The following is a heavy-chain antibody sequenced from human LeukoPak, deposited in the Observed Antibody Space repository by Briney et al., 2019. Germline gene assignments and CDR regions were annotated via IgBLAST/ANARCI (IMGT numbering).Heavy chain of an antibody. V-gene: IGHV3-23*01. Sequence: GGSLRLSCAASGFTFSSYAMSWVRQAPGKGLEWVSAISSSGGSTYYADSVKGRFTISRANSKNTLYLRMNSLTAEDTAVYYCAKDEANYDILTGYYTYFDYWGQGTLVTVSS. D-gene: IGHD3-9*01. CDR3: AKDEANYDILTGYYTYFDY. CDR1: GFTFSSYA. CDR2: ISSSGGST. J-gene: IGHJ4*02.